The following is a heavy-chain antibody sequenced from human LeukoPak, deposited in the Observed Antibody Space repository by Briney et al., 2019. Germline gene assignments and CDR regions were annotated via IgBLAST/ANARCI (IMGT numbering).Heavy chain of an antibody. CDR2: ISYDGSNK. J-gene: IGHJ4*02. Sequence: GRSLRLSCAASGFTFSSYAMHWVRQAPGKGLEWVAVISYDGSNKYYADSVKGRFTISRDNSKNTLYLQMNSLRAEDTAVYYCARVRGEWGQGTLVTVSS. CDR1: GFTFSSYA. D-gene: IGHD3-10*01. V-gene: IGHV3-30*04. CDR3: ARVRGE.